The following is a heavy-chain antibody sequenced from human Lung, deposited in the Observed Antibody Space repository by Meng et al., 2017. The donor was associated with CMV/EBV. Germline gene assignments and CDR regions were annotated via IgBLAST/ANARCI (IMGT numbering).Heavy chain of an antibody. CDR1: GFMFSSYS. Sequence: GGSXRLXXAVSGFMFSSYSMNWVRQAPGKGLELVSSISSSGTYIYYADSVKGRFTISRDNAQNSLYLQMNSLRAEDTAVYYCARDVSPRSSAYFAIYYFYALDVWXQGTTVTVSS. V-gene: IGHV3-21*01. CDR3: ARDVSPRSSAYFAIYYFYALDV. J-gene: IGHJ6*02. D-gene: IGHD2-21*01. CDR2: ISSSGTYI.